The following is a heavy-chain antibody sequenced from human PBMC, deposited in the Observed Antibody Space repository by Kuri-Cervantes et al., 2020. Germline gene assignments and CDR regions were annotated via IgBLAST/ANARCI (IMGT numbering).Heavy chain of an antibody. J-gene: IGHJ6*02. CDR2: MNPNSGNT. CDR1: GYTFTSYD. Sequence: ASVKVSCKASGYTFTSYDINWVRQATGQGLEWMGWMNPNSGNTGYAQKFQGRVTMTRDTSISTAYMELSRLRSDDTAVYYCARARIVGAPPYYYGLDVWGQGTKVTSP. V-gene: IGHV1-8*01. CDR3: ARARIVGAPPYYYGLDV. D-gene: IGHD1-26*01.